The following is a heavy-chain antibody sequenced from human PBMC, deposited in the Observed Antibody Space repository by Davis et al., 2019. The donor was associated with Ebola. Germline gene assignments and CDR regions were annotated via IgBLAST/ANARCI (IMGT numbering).Heavy chain of an antibody. D-gene: IGHD5-12*01. CDR1: GFTFRDYA. V-gene: IGHV3-9*01. CDR3: AKDKGSGYYNEANMNNFYYYYAMDV. J-gene: IGHJ6*04. CDR2: ISWHTVKT. Sequence: PGGPLRLSCEASGFTFRDYAMHWVRQPPGQGLEWVASISWHTVKTGYSDSVKGRFTISRDNAKKSLYLEMNNVKLEDAASYYCAKDKGSGYYNEANMNNFYYYYAMDVWDKGTTVTVSS.